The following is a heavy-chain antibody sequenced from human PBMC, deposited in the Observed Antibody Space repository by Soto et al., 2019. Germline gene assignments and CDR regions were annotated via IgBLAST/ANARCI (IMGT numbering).Heavy chain of an antibody. Sequence: QVQLVQSGAEVKKPGASVKVSCKASGYTFTDYYIHWVRQAPGQGLECRGWINPKSGGTHYAQTFQGRVTMTRDTSIGTAYMELSRLRSDDTAVYYCAREGDCFITRCYGGQNWLDPWGQGTLVTVSS. D-gene: IGHD2-2*01. CDR1: GYTFTDYY. J-gene: IGHJ5*02. V-gene: IGHV1-2*02. CDR2: INPKSGGT. CDR3: AREGDCFITRCYGGQNWLDP.